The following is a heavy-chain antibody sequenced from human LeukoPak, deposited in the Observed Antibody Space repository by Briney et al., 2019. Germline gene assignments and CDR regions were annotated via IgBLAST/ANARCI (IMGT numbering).Heavy chain of an antibody. CDR1: GFTFSNVW. Sequence: GGSLRLSCATSGFTFSNVWMTWVRRARGRGLERVGRFKRETDGGTADYAALVKGRFTISRDDSKNTLFLQMNSLKTEDTAVYYCATVHASGCPGNYWGQGTLVTVSS. J-gene: IGHJ4*02. D-gene: IGHD6-19*01. V-gene: IGHV3-15*01. CDR3: ATVHASGCPGNY. CDR2: FKRETDGGTA.